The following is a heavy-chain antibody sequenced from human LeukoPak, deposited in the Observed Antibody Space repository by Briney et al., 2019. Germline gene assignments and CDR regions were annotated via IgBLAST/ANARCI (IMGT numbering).Heavy chain of an antibody. J-gene: IGHJ4*02. D-gene: IGHD2-15*01. Sequence: SETLSLTCSVSGGSVTSGSYYWSWIRQPAGKGLEWIGRISTSGSTNYNPSLKSRVTMSLDTSKNQFPLKLNSPTAADTAVYYCARGAALAIDYWGQGALVTVSS. CDR1: GGSVTSGSYY. V-gene: IGHV4-61*02. CDR3: ARGAALAIDY. CDR2: ISTSGST.